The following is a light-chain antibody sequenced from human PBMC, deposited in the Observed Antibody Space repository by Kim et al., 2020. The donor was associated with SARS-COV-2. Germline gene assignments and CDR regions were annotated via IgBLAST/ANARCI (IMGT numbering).Light chain of an antibody. CDR3: QPWDGNTGGI. CDR1: TMRENF. J-gene: IGLJ2*01. CDR2: HNI. Sequence: SPGQTATFACSGSTMRENFVCWYQQMPGPSPVLFMYHNIQRPSGIPGRFSGSRSGHTATLTITGTQTVDEADYYCQPWDGNTGGIFGGGTQLTVL. V-gene: IGLV3-1*01.